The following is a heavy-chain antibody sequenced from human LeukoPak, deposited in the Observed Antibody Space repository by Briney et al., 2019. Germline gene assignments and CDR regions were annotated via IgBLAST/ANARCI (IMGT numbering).Heavy chain of an antibody. D-gene: IGHD5-24*01. J-gene: IGHJ4*02. Sequence: ASVKVSCKASGYTFTGYYMHWVRQAPGQGLEWMGWINPNSGGTNYAQKFQGRVTMTRDTSISTAYMELSRLRSDDTAVYYCASTPPGAWLQLTVDFWGQGTLVTVSP. CDR3: ASTPPGAWLQLTVDF. CDR1: GYTFTGYY. V-gene: IGHV1-2*02. CDR2: INPNSGGT.